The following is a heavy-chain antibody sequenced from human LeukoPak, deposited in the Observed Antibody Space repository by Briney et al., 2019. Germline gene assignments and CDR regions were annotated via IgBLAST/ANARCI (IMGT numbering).Heavy chain of an antibody. CDR2: IKQDGSEK. J-gene: IGHJ5*02. CDR1: GFTFSSYW. D-gene: IGHD5-12*01. V-gene: IGHV3-7*01. CDR3: ARDGGYAWFDP. Sequence: PGGSLRLSCAASGFTFSSYWMSWVRQAPGGGLEWVANIKQDGSEKYYVDSVKGRFTISRDNAKNSLYLQMNSLRAEDTAVYYCARDGGYAWFDPWGQGTLVTVSS.